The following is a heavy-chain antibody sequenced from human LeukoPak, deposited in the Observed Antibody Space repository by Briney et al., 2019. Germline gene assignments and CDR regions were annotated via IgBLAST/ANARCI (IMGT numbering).Heavy chain of an antibody. Sequence: GESLKISCKGSGYSFTSYRIGWVRQMPGKGLEWMGIIYPGDSDTRYSPSFQGQVTISADKPISTAYLQWSSLKASDTAMYYCASSEMATIHGAFDIWGQGTMVTVSS. CDR1: GYSFTSYR. CDR3: ASSEMATIHGAFDI. D-gene: IGHD5-24*01. J-gene: IGHJ3*02. CDR2: IYPGDSDT. V-gene: IGHV5-51*04.